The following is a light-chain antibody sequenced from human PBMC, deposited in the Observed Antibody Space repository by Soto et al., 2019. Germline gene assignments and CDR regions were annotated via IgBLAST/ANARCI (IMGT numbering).Light chain of an antibody. CDR3: QSYDSSLSGSV. J-gene: IGLJ3*02. V-gene: IGLV1-40*01. CDR1: SSNIGAGYD. CDR2: ANS. Sequence: QLVLTQPPSVSGAPGLRVTISCTGSSSNIGAGYDVHWYQQLPGTAPKLLIYANSNRPSGVPDRFSGSKSGTSASLAITGLQAEDEADYYCQSYDSSLSGSVFGGGTKLTVL.